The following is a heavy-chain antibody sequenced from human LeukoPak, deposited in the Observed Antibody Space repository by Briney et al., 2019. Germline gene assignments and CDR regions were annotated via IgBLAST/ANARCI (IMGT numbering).Heavy chain of an antibody. CDR3: AKDIGPRGQYYFDY. CDR1: GFTFDDYA. D-gene: IGHD3-16*01. J-gene: IGHJ4*02. V-gene: IGHV3-9*03. Sequence: SLRLSCAASGFTFDDYAMHWVRQAPGKGLEWVSGISWNSGSIGYADSVKGRFTISRDNAKNSLYLQMNSLRAEDMALYYFAKDIGPRGQYYFDYWGQGALVTVSS. CDR2: ISWNSGSI.